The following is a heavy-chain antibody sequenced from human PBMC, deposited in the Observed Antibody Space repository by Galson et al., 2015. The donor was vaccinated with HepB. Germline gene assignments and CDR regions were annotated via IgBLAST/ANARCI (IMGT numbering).Heavy chain of an antibody. Sequence: GKALEWLARIDWDDDKFYSTSLKTRLTISKDTSKNQVVLTMTNMDPVDTATYYCARNPHYYDSSGYYSNWFDPWGQGTLVTVSS. D-gene: IGHD3-22*01. V-gene: IGHV2-70*04. J-gene: IGHJ5*02. CDR2: IDWDDDK. CDR3: ARNPHYYDSSGYYSNWFDP.